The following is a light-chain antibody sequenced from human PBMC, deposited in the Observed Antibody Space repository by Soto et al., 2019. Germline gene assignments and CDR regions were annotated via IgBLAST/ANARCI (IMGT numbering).Light chain of an antibody. CDR1: QSVNSD. J-gene: IGKJ1*01. CDR3: QQYNQWPPWT. V-gene: IGKV3-15*01. CDR2: GAS. Sequence: EIVRTQTPATLSVSPGERATLSCMASQSVNSDLAWYQQKPGQAPRLLIYGASTRATGIPARFRGSGSGTDFTLTISSLQSEDFAVYYCQQYNQWPPWTFGQGTKVDI.